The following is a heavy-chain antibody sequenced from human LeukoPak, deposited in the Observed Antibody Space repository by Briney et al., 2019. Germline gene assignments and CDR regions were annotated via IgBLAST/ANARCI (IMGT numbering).Heavy chain of an antibody. CDR1: GGSISSGGYY. CDR2: IYHSGST. Sequence: SQTLSLTCTVSGGSISSGGYYWSWIRQPPGKGLEWIGYIYHSGSTYYNPSLKSRVTISVDTSKNQFSLKLSSVTAADTAVYYCARLRKLLWFGELLYHDAFDIWGQGTMVTVSS. CDR3: ARLRKLLWFGELLYHDAFDI. V-gene: IGHV4-30-2*01. D-gene: IGHD3-10*01. J-gene: IGHJ3*02.